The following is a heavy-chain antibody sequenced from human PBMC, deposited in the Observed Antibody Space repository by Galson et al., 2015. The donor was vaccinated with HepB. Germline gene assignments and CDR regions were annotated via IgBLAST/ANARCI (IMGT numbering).Heavy chain of an antibody. J-gene: IGHJ4*02. Sequence: SLRLSCAASGFTFSDYYMSWIRQAPGKGLEWVSYISSSSSYTNYADSVKGRFTISRDNAKNSLYLQMNSLRAEDTAVYYCARGPTPSDTQTRSSSSSDYWGQGTLVTVSS. V-gene: IGHV3-11*06. CDR1: GFTFSDYY. CDR3: ARGPTPSDTQTRSSSSSDY. CDR2: ISSSSSYT. D-gene: IGHD6-6*01.